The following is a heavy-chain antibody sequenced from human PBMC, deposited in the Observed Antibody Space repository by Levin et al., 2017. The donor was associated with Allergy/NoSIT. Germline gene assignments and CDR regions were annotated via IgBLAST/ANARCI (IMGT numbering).Heavy chain of an antibody. CDR2: ISYDGSNK. CDR3: ARDGDYGDYPDY. D-gene: IGHD4-17*01. CDR1: GFTFSSYA. V-gene: IGHV3-30-3*01. J-gene: IGHJ4*02. Sequence: PGGSLRLSCAASGFTFSSYAMHWVRQAPGKGLEWVAVISYDGSNKYYADSVKGRFTISRDNSKNTLYLQMNSLRAEDTAVYYCARDGDYGDYPDYWGQGTLVTVSS.